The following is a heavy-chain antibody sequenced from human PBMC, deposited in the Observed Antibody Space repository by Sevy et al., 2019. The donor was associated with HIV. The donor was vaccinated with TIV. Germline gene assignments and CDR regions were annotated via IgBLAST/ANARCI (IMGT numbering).Heavy chain of an antibody. J-gene: IGHJ4*02. CDR1: GYTLTELS. Sequence: ASVKVSCKVSGYTLTELSMHWVRQAPGKGLEWMGSFDPEDGETIYAQKFQGRVTMTEDTSADTAYMELSSLRSEDTAVYFCGTTKDYYDSSGCPFDYWGQGTLVTVSS. D-gene: IGHD3-22*01. CDR2: FDPEDGET. V-gene: IGHV1-24*01. CDR3: GTTKDYYDSSGCPFDY.